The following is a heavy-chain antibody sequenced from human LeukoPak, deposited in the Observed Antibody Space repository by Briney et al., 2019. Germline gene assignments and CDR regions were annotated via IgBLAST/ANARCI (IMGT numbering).Heavy chain of an antibody. Sequence: GASVTVSCKASGYTFTSYGISWVRQAPGQGLEWMGWISVYNGNTKYAQKLQGRVIMTTDTSTNTAYMELRSLRSDDTAVYYCARDRATMVRGVVDYWGQGTLVTVSS. CDR3: ARDRATMVRGVVDY. J-gene: IGHJ4*02. D-gene: IGHD3-10*01. V-gene: IGHV1-18*01. CDR1: GYTFTSYG. CDR2: ISVYNGNT.